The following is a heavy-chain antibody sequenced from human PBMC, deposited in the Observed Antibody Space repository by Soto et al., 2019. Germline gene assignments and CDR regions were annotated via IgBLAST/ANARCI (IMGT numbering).Heavy chain of an antibody. V-gene: IGHV1-46*01. CDR2: INPSGGST. J-gene: IGHJ4*02. CDR3: ARPPYPGCINAVCYPLDY. Sequence: ASVKVSFKASGYSFTSYYMHWVRQAPGQGLEWTGIINPSGGSTNYAQKLQGRVAMTRDTSTSTVYMELNSLRSEDTAVYYCARPPYPGCINAVCYPLDYWGQGTLVTVSS. CDR1: GYSFTSYY. D-gene: IGHD2-8*01.